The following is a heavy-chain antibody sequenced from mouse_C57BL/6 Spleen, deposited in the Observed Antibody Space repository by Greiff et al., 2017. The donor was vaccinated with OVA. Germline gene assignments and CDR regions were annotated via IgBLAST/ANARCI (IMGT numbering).Heavy chain of an antibody. CDR3: AREGHYSNYESAMDY. Sequence: QVQLQQPGAELVKPGASVKMSCKASGYTFTSYWITWVKQRPGQGLEWIGDIYPGSGSTNYNEKFKSKAKLTVDTSSSTAYMQLSSLTSEDSAVYYCAREGHYSNYESAMDYWGQGTSVTVSS. D-gene: IGHD2-5*01. CDR2: IYPGSGST. CDR1: GYTFTSYW. V-gene: IGHV1-55*01. J-gene: IGHJ4*01.